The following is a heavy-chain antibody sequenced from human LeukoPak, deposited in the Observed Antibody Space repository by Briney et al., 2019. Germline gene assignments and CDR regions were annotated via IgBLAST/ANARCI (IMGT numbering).Heavy chain of an antibody. CDR2: ISYDGSNK. D-gene: IGHD3-22*01. J-gene: IGHJ3*02. CDR1: GFTFSSYA. Sequence: PGRSLRLSCAASGFTFSSYAMHWVRQAPGKGLEWVAVISYDGSNKYYADSVKGRFTISRDNSKNTLYLQMNSLRAEDTAVYYCAKGLYYYDSSALQEPDAFDIWGQGTMVTVSS. CDR3: AKGLYYYDSSALQEPDAFDI. V-gene: IGHV3-30-3*01.